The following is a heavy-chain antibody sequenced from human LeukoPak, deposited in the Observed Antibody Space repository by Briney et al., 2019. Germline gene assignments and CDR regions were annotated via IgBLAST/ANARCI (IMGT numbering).Heavy chain of an antibody. CDR1: GFTFSSYW. Sequence: GGSLRLSCAASGFTFSSYWMHWVRQAPGKGLVWVSRIKSDGSSTSYADSVKGRFTISRDNAKNTLYLQMNSLRPEDTAVYCCARNDYLQDWGQGTLVTVPS. CDR2: IKSDGSST. CDR3: ARNDYLQD. V-gene: IGHV3-74*01. J-gene: IGHJ1*01.